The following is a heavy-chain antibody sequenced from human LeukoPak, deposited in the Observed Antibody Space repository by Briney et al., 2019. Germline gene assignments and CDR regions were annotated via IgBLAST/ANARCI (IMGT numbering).Heavy chain of an antibody. J-gene: IGHJ3*02. V-gene: IGHV3-11*01. CDR1: AFTFSDYY. D-gene: IGHD3-22*01. Sequence: GGSLRLSCAASAFTFSDYYMTWIRQAPGKGLEWVSYISDSGSTLYYADSVKGRFTISRDNAKNSLYLEMNSLRAEDTAVYYCARARGSYEGAFDTWGQGTMVTVSS. CDR2: ISDSGSTL. CDR3: ARARGSYEGAFDT.